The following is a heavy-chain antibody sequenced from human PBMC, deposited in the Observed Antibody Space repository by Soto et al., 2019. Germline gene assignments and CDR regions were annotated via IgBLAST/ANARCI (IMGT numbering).Heavy chain of an antibody. Sequence: QITLKESGPPLVKPTQTLTLTCTFSGFSLSTSGVGVGWIRQPPGKALEWLALIYWDDDKRYSPSLKSRLTITKDTSKNQVVLTMTNMDPVDTXXYXXXXXXXXXXXXXXXXXXGQGTLVTVSS. CDR2: IYWDDDK. V-gene: IGHV2-5*02. CDR3: XXXXXXXXXXXXXXX. CDR1: GFSLSTSGVG. J-gene: IGHJ4*02.